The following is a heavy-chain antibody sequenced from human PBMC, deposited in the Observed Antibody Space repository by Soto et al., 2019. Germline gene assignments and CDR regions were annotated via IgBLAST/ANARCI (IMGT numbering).Heavy chain of an antibody. CDR2: IYYSGST. D-gene: IGHD5-12*01. Sequence: SETLSLTCTVSGGSISSGDYYWSWIRQPPGKGLEWIGYIYYSGSTYYNPSLKSRVTISVDTSKNQFSLKLSSVTAADTAVYYCARDNVSRRDGYKTENWFDPWGQGTLVTSPQ. V-gene: IGHV4-30-4*01. J-gene: IGHJ5*02. CDR1: GGSISSGDYY. CDR3: ARDNVSRRDGYKTENWFDP.